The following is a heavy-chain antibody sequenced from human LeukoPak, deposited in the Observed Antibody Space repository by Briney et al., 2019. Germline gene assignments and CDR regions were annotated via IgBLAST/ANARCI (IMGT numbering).Heavy chain of an antibody. Sequence: ASVKVSCKASGYTFTNYGISWVRQAPGQGPEWMGWISAYNGNTNYAQKLQGRVTMTTDTSTSTAYMELSSLRSEDTAVYYCAAHSSGYYSLTFDYWGQGTLVTVSS. CDR1: GYTFTNYG. CDR2: ISAYNGNT. V-gene: IGHV1-18*01. J-gene: IGHJ4*02. CDR3: AAHSSGYYSLTFDY. D-gene: IGHD3-22*01.